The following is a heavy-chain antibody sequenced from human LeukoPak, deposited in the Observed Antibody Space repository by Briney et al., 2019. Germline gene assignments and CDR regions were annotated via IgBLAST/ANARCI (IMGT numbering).Heavy chain of an antibody. V-gene: IGHV3-30-3*01. D-gene: IGHD6-19*01. CDR2: ISYDEYNK. J-gene: IGHJ4*02. CDR1: GFTFNTYA. CDR3: ARDQGSDWSLPFDY. Sequence: GGSLRLSCAASGFTFNTYAMHWVRQAPGKGLEWVAVISYDEYNKYYADSVKGRFTISRDNSKYTLFLQMNSLRPEDTAVYYCARDQGSDWSLPFDYWGQGTLVTVSS.